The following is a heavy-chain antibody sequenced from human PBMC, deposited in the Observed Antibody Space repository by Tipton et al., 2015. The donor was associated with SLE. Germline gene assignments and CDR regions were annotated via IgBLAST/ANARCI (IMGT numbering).Heavy chain of an antibody. V-gene: IGHV4-38-2*01. J-gene: IGHJ4*02. Sequence: TLSLTCRVSGYSITNGYYWGWVRQPPGKGLEWVGRVYHSGSTYYNPSLKSRVTILVETSKTQFSLKLSSVTAADTAVYYCAISRRSDYIWGNYRSFNFDHWGQGTLVTVSS. CDR3: AISRRSDYIWGNYRSFNFDH. D-gene: IGHD3-16*02. CDR1: GYSITNGYY. CDR2: VYHSGST.